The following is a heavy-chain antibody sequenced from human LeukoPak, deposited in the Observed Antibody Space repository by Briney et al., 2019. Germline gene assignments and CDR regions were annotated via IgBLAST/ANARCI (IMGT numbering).Heavy chain of an antibody. V-gene: IGHV4-39*01. CDR1: GGSVSSSSYF. J-gene: IGHJ4*02. D-gene: IGHD5-18*01. CDR3: ARIVGYSYGYSDY. Sequence: SETLSLTCTVSGGSVSSSSYFWGWIRQPPGKGLEWIGSIYYSGGTYYNPSLKSRVTISVDTSKNQFSLKLSSVTAADTAVYYCARIVGYSYGYSDYWGQGTLATVSS. CDR2: IYYSGGT.